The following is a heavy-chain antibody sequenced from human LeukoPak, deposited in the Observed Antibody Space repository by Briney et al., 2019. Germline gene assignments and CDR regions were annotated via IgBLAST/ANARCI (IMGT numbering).Heavy chain of an antibody. J-gene: IGHJ4*01. V-gene: IGHV1-2*02. CDR3: ARALGDYGNNRVYYFDY. CDR1: GYTFTAYY. CDR2: INPNSGGT. D-gene: IGHD4-17*01. Sequence: ATVKVSCKASGYTFTAYYIHWVRQAPGQGLEWMGWINPNSGGTNYAQKFQGRVTMTRDTSISTAYMDLSRLTSDDTAMYYCARALGDYGNNRVYYFDYWGQGTLVTVYS.